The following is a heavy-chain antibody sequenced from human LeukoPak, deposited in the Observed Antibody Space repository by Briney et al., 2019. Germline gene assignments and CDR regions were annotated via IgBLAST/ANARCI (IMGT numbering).Heavy chain of an antibody. D-gene: IGHD1-1*01. Sequence: QPGGSLRLSCAGSGFTFSNYGMHWVRQAPGKGLEWVAVISYDGKVQHYADSVKGRFTISRDNSKNTLSLEMNSLRGEDTAMYYCAKERLTQVSHETDYWGQGTLVTVSS. V-gene: IGHV3-30*18. CDR3: AKERLTQVSHETDY. CDR2: ISYDGKVQ. J-gene: IGHJ4*02. CDR1: GFTFSNYG.